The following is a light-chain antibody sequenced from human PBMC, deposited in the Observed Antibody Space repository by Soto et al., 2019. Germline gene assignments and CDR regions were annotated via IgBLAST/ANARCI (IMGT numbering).Light chain of an antibody. CDR1: QGISSY. V-gene: IGKV1-39*01. J-gene: IGKJ3*01. Sequence: DIQMTQSPSSLSASVGDRVTITCRASQGISSYLNWYQQKPGKAPKLLIYAASSLQSGVPSRFSGSGSGTDFTLTISSLQPEDFASYYCQQSYSSPCTFGPGTQVDIK. CDR3: QQSYSSPCT. CDR2: AAS.